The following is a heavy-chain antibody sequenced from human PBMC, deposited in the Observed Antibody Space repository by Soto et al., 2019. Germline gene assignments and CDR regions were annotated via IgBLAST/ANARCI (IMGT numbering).Heavy chain of an antibody. Sequence: GGSLRLSCAASGFTFSSYWMSWVRQAPGKGLEWVANIKQDGSEKYYVDSVKGRFTISRGNAKNSLYLQMNSLRAEDTAVYYSTRDRTVYYYYYYMDVWGKGTTVTVSS. J-gene: IGHJ6*03. CDR3: TRDRTVYYYYYYMDV. CDR1: GFTFSSYW. V-gene: IGHV3-7*01. CDR2: IKQDGSEK.